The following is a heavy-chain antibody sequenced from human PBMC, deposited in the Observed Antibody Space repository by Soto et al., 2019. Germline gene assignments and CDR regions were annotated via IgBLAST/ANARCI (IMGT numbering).Heavy chain of an antibody. CDR2: ISSSSSYI. D-gene: IGHD3-16*02. CDR3: ARDTLGLYNYVWGSYRPIDY. Sequence: PGGSLRLSCAASGFTFSSYSMNWVRQAPGKGLEWVSSISSSSSYIYYADSVKGRFTISRDNAKNSLYLQMNSLRAEDTAVYYCARDTLGLYNYVWGSYRPIDYWGQGTLVTV. J-gene: IGHJ4*02. V-gene: IGHV3-21*01. CDR1: GFTFSSYS.